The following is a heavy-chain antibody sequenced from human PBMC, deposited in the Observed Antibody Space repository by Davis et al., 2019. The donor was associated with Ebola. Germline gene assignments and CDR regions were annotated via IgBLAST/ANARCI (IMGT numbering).Heavy chain of an antibody. CDR3: ARDFGLAYSSSWYPSEYYFDY. D-gene: IGHD6-13*01. Sequence: PGGSLRPPCAAPGFTFSSFEMNWVRQAPGKWLEWVSYISTSGNTIYYADSVKGRFTISRDNAKNSLYLQMNSLRAEDTAVYYCARDFGLAYSSSWYPSEYYFDYWGQGTLVTVSS. V-gene: IGHV3-48*03. CDR1: GFTFSSFE. CDR2: ISTSGNTI. J-gene: IGHJ4*02.